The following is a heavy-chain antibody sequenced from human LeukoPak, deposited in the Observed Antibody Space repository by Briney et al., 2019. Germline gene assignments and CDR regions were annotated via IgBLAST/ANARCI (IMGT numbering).Heavy chain of an antibody. Sequence: PGGSLRLSCAACGFTFSSHWMSWPRQAPGKGLEWVANIKQDGSEKYYVDTLKGRCTIYRDNAKDSLYLQSHRHGAVDTDFCYCASDGTAAGLYLDLWAHGTLVTVSS. J-gene: IGHJ4*01. CDR2: IKQDGSEK. CDR3: ASDGTAAGLYLDL. D-gene: IGHD6-13*01. CDR1: GFTFSSHW. V-gene: IGHV3-7*01.